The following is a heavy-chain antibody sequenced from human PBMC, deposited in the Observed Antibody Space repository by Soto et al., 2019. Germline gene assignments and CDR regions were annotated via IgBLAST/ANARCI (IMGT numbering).Heavy chain of an antibody. CDR2: INSDGSST. J-gene: IGHJ3*02. Sequence: PGGSLRLSCAASEFTFSCYWVHWVRQAPGKGLVWVSRINSDGSSTTYADSVEGRFTISRDNAKNTLYLQMNSLRAEDTAVYYCTRGSQAAFDIWGQGTMVTVSS. CDR1: EFTFSCYW. V-gene: IGHV3-74*01. CDR3: TRGSQAAFDI.